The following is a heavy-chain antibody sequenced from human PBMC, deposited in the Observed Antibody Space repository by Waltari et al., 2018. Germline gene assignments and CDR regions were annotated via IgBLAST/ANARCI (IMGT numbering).Heavy chain of an antibody. D-gene: IGHD5-12*01. V-gene: IGHV3-53*01. Sequence: EVQLVESGGGLIQPGGSLRLSCAASGFTVSYNYMSLVRQAPGKGVEWVSVSVAAGATYSADSVKGRFTISRDTSKTTLYLQMDSLRVEDTAVYYCARAGLGSPLEWQRLFDSWGQGTLVTVSS. CDR1: GFTVSYNY. J-gene: IGHJ4*02. CDR3: ARAGLGSPLEWQRLFDS. CDR2: SVAAGAT.